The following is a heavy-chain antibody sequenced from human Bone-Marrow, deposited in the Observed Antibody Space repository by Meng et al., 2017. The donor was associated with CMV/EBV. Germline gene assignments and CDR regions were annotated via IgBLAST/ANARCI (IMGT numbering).Heavy chain of an antibody. CDR1: GGTFSSYA. CDR3: ARYYSSSWIDAFDI. CDR2: INPNSGGT. Sequence: ASVKVSCKASGGTFSSYAISWVRQAPGQGLEWMGWINPNSGGTNYAQKFQGRVTMTRDTSISTAYMELSRLRSDDTAVYYCARYYSSSWIDAFDIWGQGTTVTVSS. V-gene: IGHV1-2*02. D-gene: IGHD6-13*01. J-gene: IGHJ3*02.